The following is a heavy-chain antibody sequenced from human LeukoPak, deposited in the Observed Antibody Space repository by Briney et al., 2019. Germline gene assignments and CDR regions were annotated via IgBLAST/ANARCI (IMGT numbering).Heavy chain of an antibody. CDR3: AREPYPTAMLDY. CDR2: ISYDGSNK. V-gene: IGHV3-30-3*01. D-gene: IGHD5-18*01. J-gene: IGHJ4*02. CDR1: GFTFSSYA. Sequence: PGRSLRLSCAASGFTFSSYAMHWVRQAPGKGLEWVAIISYDGSNKYYADSVKGRFTISRDTSKNTLYLQTNSLRTEDTAVYYCAREPYPTAMLDYWGQGTLVTVSS.